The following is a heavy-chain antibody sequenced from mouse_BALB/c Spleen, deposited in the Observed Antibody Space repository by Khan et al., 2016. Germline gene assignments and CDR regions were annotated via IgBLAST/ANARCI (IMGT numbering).Heavy chain of an antibody. Sequence: VQLQQSGAELVKPGASVKVSCTASGFNIKDTYMHWVKQRPEQGLEWIGKIDPANGNSKYDPKFQGRATITADTSSNTAHLQLSTLTSEDTAVYYCARCGYDLYCYVMDYWGQGTSVTVSS. CDR3: ARCGYDLYCYVMDY. CDR2: IDPANGNS. V-gene: IGHV14-3*02. J-gene: IGHJ4*01. D-gene: IGHD2-2*01. CDR1: GFNIKDTY.